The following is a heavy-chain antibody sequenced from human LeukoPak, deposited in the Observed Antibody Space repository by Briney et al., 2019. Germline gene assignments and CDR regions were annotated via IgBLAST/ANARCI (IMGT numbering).Heavy chain of an antibody. CDR1: GFTLSDYY. V-gene: IGHV3-11*06. D-gene: IGHD6-19*01. Sequence: GGSLRLSCAASGFTLSDYYMSWIRQAPGKGLEWVSYISSSSSYTNYADSVKGRFTISRDNAKNSLYLQINSLRAEDTAVYYCARPSTYSSGWYYFDYWGQGTLVTVSS. J-gene: IGHJ4*02. CDR2: ISSSSSYT. CDR3: ARPSTYSSGWYYFDY.